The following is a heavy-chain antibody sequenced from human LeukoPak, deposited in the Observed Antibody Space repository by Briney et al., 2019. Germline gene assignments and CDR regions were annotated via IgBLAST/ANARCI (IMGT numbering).Heavy chain of an antibody. D-gene: IGHD4/OR15-4a*01. Sequence: GGSLRLSCAVSGFTFSSYSMNWVRQAPGKGLEWVSSISSSSSYIYYADSMKGRFTISRDNAKNSLYLQMNSLRAEDTAVYYCARQTMGNGFDYWGRGTLVTVSS. V-gene: IGHV3-21*01. CDR3: ARQTMGNGFDY. CDR1: GFTFSSYS. J-gene: IGHJ4*02. CDR2: ISSSSSYI.